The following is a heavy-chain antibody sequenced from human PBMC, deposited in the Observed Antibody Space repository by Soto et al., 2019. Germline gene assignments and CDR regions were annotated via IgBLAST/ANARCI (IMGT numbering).Heavy chain of an antibody. CDR2: IYHSGGT. CDR1: GDSITSTSY. Sequence: PSETLSLTCGVSGDSITSTSYWSWVRQPPGKGLEWIGEIYHSGGTNSNPSLKSRVTISVDKSKNQFSLRLSSVTAADTAVYYCARGMSDYYYYYGMDVWGQGTTVTVSS. J-gene: IGHJ6*02. V-gene: IGHV4-4*02. CDR3: ARGMSDYYYYYGMDV.